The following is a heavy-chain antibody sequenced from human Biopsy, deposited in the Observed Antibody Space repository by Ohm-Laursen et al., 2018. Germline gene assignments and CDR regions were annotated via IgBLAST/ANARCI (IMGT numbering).Heavy chain of an antibody. Sequence: GSLRLSCAASGFTFTHAWMSWVRQGPGKGLEWLGRIKSKSDGEATDYAAAVQGRIAISKDESTNTLYQQMNSLKSEDTGVFYCTVDLGRVFHWGQGTLVTVSS. D-gene: IGHD5-12*01. CDR2: IKSKSDGEAT. V-gene: IGHV3-15*01. CDR3: TVDLGRVFH. J-gene: IGHJ4*02. CDR1: GFTFTHAW.